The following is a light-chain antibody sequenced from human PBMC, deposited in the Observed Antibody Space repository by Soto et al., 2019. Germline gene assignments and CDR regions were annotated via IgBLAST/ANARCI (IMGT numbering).Light chain of an antibody. CDR2: EVS. V-gene: IGLV2-14*01. CDR3: SSYAGSSTFV. Sequence: QSALTQPASVSGSPGQSITISCTGTSSDVGGYKYVSWYQQHPGKAPKLMIYEVSNRPSGVSNRFSGSKSGNMASLTISGLQAEDEADYYCSSYAGSSTFVFGTGTKLTVL. CDR1: SSDVGGYKY. J-gene: IGLJ1*01.